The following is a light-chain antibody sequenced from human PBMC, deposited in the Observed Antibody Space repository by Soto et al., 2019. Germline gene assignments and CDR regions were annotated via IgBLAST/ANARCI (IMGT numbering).Light chain of an antibody. J-gene: IGKJ1*01. Sequence: DIQMTQSPSSLSASVGDRVTITCRASQGISNYLAWYQQKPGKVPQLLIYAASTLQSGVPSRFSGSGSGTDFTITISSLQPEEVATYYCQKYNSAHGTFGQGTKVEIK. V-gene: IGKV1-27*01. CDR1: QGISNY. CDR3: QKYNSAHGT. CDR2: AAS.